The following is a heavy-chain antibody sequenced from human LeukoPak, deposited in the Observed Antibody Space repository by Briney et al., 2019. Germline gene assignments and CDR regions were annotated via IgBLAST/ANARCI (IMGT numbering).Heavy chain of an antibody. D-gene: IGHD4-17*01. J-gene: IGHJ6*03. Sequence: GGSLRLSCAASGFTFSSNCMSWVRQAPGKGLEWVSVIYSGGSTYYADSVKGRFTISRDNSKNTLYLQMNSLRAEDTAVYYCARDTGYYYMDVWGKGTTVTVSS. CDR2: IYSGGST. V-gene: IGHV3-53*01. CDR1: GFTFSSNC. CDR3: ARDTGYYYMDV.